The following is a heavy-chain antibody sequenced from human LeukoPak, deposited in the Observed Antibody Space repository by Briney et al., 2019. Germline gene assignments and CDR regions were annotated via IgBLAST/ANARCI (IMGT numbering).Heavy chain of an antibody. CDR3: AKSLRGWYDFDY. Sequence: GGSLRLSCAASGFTFSSYAMSWGRQAPGKGLEWVSAISACGGSTNYADSVKGRFTISRDNSKNTLYLQMNSLRAEDTAVYSWAKSLRGWYDFDYWGQGTLVTVSS. J-gene: IGHJ4*02. CDR2: ISACGGST. CDR1: GFTFSSYA. D-gene: IGHD6-19*01. V-gene: IGHV3-23*01.